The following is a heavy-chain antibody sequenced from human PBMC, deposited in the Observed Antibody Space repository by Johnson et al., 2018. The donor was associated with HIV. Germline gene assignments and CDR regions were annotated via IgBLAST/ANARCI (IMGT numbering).Heavy chain of an antibody. CDR3: AKVHGTSWSYDALDI. D-gene: IGHD2-2*01. V-gene: IGHV3-23*04. J-gene: IGHJ3*02. CDR1: GFTFSSYA. Sequence: VQLVESGGGLVQPGGSLRLSCAVSGFTFSSYAMTWVRQAPGRGLEWVSAISGNCGDTYFADSVKCRFTISRDNSKNTLNLQMNSLRAEDTALYYCAKVHGTSWSYDALDIWGQGTLVTVSS. CDR2: ISGNCGDT.